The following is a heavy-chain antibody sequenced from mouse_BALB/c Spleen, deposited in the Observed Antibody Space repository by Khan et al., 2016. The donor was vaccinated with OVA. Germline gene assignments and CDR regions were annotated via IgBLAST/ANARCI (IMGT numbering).Heavy chain of an antibody. J-gene: IGHJ3*01. V-gene: IGHV1-77*01. CDR2: ISPGSGDT. Sequence: QVQLQQSGAELARPGASVKLSCKASGYTFTDYYINWVKQRTGQGLEWIGEISPGSGDTYYNERFKGKATLTADKSSSTAYMQLSSLTSEASAVYICARRKYVGYTLAYWGQGTLVTVSA. CDR1: GYTFTDYY. D-gene: IGHD1-2*01. CDR3: ARRKYVGYTLAY.